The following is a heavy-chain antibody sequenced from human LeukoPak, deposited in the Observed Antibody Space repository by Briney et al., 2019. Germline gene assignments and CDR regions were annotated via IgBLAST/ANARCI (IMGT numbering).Heavy chain of an antibody. CDR1: GFTFSGNW. CDR3: ARDFD. Sequence: GGSLRHSCAASGFTFSGNWMTWVRQAPGKGLEWVANIKQDGSEKYYVDSVRGRFTISRDNAKNSLYLQMNSLRAEDTAIYYCARDFDWGQGTLVTVSS. J-gene: IGHJ4*02. V-gene: IGHV3-7*04. D-gene: IGHD3-3*01. CDR2: IKQDGSEK.